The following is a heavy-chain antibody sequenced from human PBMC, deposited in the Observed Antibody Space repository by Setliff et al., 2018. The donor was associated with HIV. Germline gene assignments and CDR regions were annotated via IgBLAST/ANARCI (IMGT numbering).Heavy chain of an antibody. CDR1: GGSFTSYT. CDR2: IIPIVTIA. D-gene: IGHD3-22*01. J-gene: IGHJ5*02. CDR3: ARERPGDHYESTGYQLADWFDP. Sequence: GASVKVSCKASGGSFTSYTFSWVRQAPGQGLEWMGRIIPIVTIAHYAEQFVVRVTITADKSTSTTYMEVSSLRSEDTAVYYCARERPGDHYESTGYQLADWFDPWGQGTLVTVSS. V-gene: IGHV1-69*04.